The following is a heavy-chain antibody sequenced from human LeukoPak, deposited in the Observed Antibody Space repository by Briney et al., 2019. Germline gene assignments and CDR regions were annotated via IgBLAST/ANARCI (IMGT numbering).Heavy chain of an antibody. V-gene: IGHV3-48*03. D-gene: IGHD3-22*01. CDR3: ARYASVVVVITGMDV. J-gene: IGHJ6*02. CDR1: GFTFSSYE. Sequence: QPGGSLRLSCAASGFTFSSYEMNWVRQAPGKGLEWVSYISSSGSTIYYADSVKGRFTISRDNAKNSLYLQMNSLRAEDTAVYYCARYASVVVVITGMDVWGQGTTVTVSS. CDR2: ISSSGSTI.